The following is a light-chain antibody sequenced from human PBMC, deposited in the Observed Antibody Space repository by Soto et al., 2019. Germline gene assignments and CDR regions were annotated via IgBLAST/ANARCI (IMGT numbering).Light chain of an antibody. CDR3: QQYGTSPIA. V-gene: IGKV3-20*01. CDR1: QNVGGRF. CDR2: MAS. J-gene: IGKJ5*01. Sequence: EIVLTQSPGTLSLSPGERATLSCRASQNVGGRFLAWYQQKPGQAPRLLINMASTRATGIPDRFSGSGSGTDFTLTISRLETEDFAVYYCQQYGTSPIAFGQGTRLEIK.